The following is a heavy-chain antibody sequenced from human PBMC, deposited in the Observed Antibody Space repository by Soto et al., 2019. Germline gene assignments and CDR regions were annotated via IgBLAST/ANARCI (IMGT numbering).Heavy chain of an antibody. D-gene: IGHD3-16*02. CDR1: GSTFSSYA. CDR3: AKEKDNEYVWGSYRYTSDY. Sequence: EVQVLQSGGGLVQPGESLRLFCAASGSTFSSYAMSWVRQAPGKGLEWVAGISGRGSTNYADSVKGRFAISRDNSKNTLYLQMNCLRAEDTAVYYCAKEKDNEYVWGSYRYTSDYWGQGTLVTVSS. CDR2: ISGRGST. J-gene: IGHJ4*02. V-gene: IGHV3-23*01.